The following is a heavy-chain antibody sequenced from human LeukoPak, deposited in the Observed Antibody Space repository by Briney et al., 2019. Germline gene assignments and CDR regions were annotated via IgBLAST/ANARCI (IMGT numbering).Heavy chain of an antibody. Sequence: ASVKVSCKASGYSFTRYGISWVRQAPGQGLEWMAWISAYNGNTNYAQKLQGRVTMTTDTSTSTAYMELRSLRSEDTAVYYCARPQASSRGIAPNWFDPWGQGTLVTVSS. J-gene: IGHJ5*02. CDR2: ISAYNGNT. CDR1: GYSFTRYG. D-gene: IGHD6-13*01. V-gene: IGHV1-18*01. CDR3: ARPQASSRGIAPNWFDP.